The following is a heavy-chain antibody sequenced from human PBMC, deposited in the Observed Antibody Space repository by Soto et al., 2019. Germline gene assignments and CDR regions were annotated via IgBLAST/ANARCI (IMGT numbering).Heavy chain of an antibody. J-gene: IGHJ4*02. Sequence: ASVNVSCKASGYTFTTSGISWVRQASGQGLELIGWVSAYNGDTHYAQNLQGRVTVTTXXXXXXNXMXLRXXRPDVTAVYYCEKDYDYLLGDSWGQGTLMTVSS. V-gene: IGHV1-18*04. D-gene: IGHD3-16*01. CDR2: VSAYNGDT. CDR3: EKDYDYLLGDS. CDR1: GYTFTTSG.